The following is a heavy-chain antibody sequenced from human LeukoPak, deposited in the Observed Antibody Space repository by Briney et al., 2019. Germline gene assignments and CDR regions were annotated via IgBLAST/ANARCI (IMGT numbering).Heavy chain of an antibody. D-gene: IGHD2-2*01. V-gene: IGHV3-33*05. CDR2: IPRDESNK. CDR3: AHGYGQLLLRLVY. CDR1: GFSFSTFG. J-gene: IGHJ4*02. Sequence: GGSLRLSCAASGFSFSTFGMHWVRQAPGKGLEWVSHIPRDESNKYYAASVKGRFTISRDNSKNTLYLQMNSLRAEDTAVYYCAHGYGQLLLRLVYWGQGTLVTVSS.